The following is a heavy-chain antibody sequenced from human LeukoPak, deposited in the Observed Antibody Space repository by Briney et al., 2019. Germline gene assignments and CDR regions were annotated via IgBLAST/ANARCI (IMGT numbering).Heavy chain of an antibody. J-gene: IGHJ6*03. CDR3: ARGVYYYDSSGYYYGPYYYYYMDV. V-gene: IGHV4-38-2*02. Sequence: SETLSLTCTVSGYSISSGYYWGWIRPPPGKGLEWIGSIYHSGSTYYNPSLKSRATISVDTSKNQFSLKLSSVTAADTAVYYCARGVYYYDSSGYYYGPYYYYYMDVWGKGTTVTISS. D-gene: IGHD3-22*01. CDR2: IYHSGST. CDR1: GYSISSGYY.